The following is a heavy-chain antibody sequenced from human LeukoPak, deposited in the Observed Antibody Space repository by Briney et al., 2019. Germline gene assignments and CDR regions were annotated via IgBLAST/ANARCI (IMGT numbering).Heavy chain of an antibody. J-gene: IGHJ4*02. D-gene: IGHD6-13*01. CDR3: ARGALAAAGSFDY. CDR2: IYGGGDT. CDR1: GFTVTDNY. Sequence: PGGSLRLSCAASGFTVTDNYMNWVRQSSGKGLEWVSVIYGGGDTNYADSVKGRFIISRDNSKNTLYLQMNSLRAEDTAVYYCARGALAAAGSFDYWGQGTLVTVSS. V-gene: IGHV3-53*05.